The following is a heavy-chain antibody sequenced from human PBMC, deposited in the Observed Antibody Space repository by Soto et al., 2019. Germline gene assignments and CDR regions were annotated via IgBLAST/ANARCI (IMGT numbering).Heavy chain of an antibody. CDR1: EFAFSTHA. CDR2: ISFDGTNK. J-gene: IGHJ5*02. V-gene: IGHV3-30-3*01. D-gene: IGHD2-21*02. CDR3: SASRDCNWFDP. Sequence: SLRLSCAASEFAFSTHAMPWVHQAPGEGLEWVSVISFDGTNKYYADSVKGRFTISRDNSRSTLYLQMNSLRIEDTAVYYCSASRDCNWFDPWGQGTLVTVSS.